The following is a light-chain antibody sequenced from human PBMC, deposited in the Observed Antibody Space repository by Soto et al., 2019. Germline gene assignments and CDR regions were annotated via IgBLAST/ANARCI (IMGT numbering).Light chain of an antibody. CDR3: QQSYSNSIT. CDR1: QSISSY. J-gene: IGKJ5*01. Sequence: DIQMTQSPSSLSASLGDRVTITCRASQSISSYLNWYQQKPGKAPKLLIYAASSLQSGVPSRFSGSGSGTDFTLTISSLQPEDFETYYCQQSYSNSITFGQGTRLEIK. CDR2: AAS. V-gene: IGKV1-39*01.